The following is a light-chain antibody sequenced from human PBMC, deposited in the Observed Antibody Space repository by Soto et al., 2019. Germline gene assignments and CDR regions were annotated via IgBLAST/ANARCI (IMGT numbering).Light chain of an antibody. J-gene: IGLJ2*01. CDR1: SSDVGGYNY. CDR2: NVI. CDR3: SSYTSISTVV. Sequence: QSALTQPASLSGSPGQSITISCIGTSSDVGGYNYVSWYQQHPDKAPKLVIYNVINRPSGVSDRFSGSKSGNTDSLSISGLQAEDEADYYCSSYTSISTVVFGGGTKLTVL. V-gene: IGLV2-14*01.